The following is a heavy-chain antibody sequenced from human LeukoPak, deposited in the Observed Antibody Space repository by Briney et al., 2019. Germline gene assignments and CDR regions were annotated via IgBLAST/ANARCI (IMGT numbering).Heavy chain of an antibody. CDR2: ISWNSGSI. CDR3: AKDHMVARTLSYGMDV. CDR1: GFTFDDYA. J-gene: IGHJ6*02. Sequence: SGRSLRLSCAASGFTFDDYAMHWVRQAPGKGLEWVSGISWNSGSIGYADSVKGRFTISRDNAKNSLYLQMNSLRAEDTALYYCAKDHMVARTLSYGMDVWGQGTTVTVSS. D-gene: IGHD2-21*01. V-gene: IGHV3-9*01.